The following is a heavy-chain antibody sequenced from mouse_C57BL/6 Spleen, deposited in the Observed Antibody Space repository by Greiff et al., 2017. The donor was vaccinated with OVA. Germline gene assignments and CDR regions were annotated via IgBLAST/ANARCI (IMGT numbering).Heavy chain of an antibody. D-gene: IGHD1-1*01. CDR2: INPNNGGT. CDR1: GYTFTDYY. Sequence: VQLQQSGPELVKPGASVKISCKASGYTFTDYYMNWVKQSHGKSLEWIGDINPNNGGTSYNQKFKGKATLTVDKSSSTAYMELRSLTSEDSAVYYCARLYYDGSSYGYFDVWGTGTTVTVSS. J-gene: IGHJ1*03. CDR3: ARLYYDGSSYGYFDV. V-gene: IGHV1-26*01.